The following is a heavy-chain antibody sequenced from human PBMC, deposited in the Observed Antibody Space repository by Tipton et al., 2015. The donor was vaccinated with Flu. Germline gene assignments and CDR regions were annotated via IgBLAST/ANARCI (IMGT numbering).Heavy chain of an antibody. V-gene: IGHV3-7*01. Sequence: SLRLSCAASGFTFSSYWMSWVRQAPGKGLEWVANIKQDGSEKYYVDSVKGRFTISRDNAKNSLYLQMNSLRAEDTAVYYCFAYYDSSGYSLDYWGQGTLVTVSS. CDR3: FAYYDSSGYSLDY. J-gene: IGHJ4*02. D-gene: IGHD3-22*01. CDR1: GFTFSSYW. CDR2: IKQDGSEK.